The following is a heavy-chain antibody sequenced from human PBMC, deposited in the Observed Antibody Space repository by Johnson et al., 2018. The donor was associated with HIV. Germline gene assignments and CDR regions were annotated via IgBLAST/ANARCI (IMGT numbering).Heavy chain of an antibody. CDR3: AKGLVYADPEYAFDI. D-gene: IGHD2-8*01. Sequence: QVQLVESGGGVVQPGGSLRLSCAASGFTFSSYGMHWVRQAPGKGLEWVAFIRYDGSNTYYADYVKGRFHISRDNSKNTLYLQMNSLRAEDTAVYYCAKGLVYADPEYAFDICGQGTMVTVSS. CDR1: GFTFSSYG. CDR2: IRYDGSNT. J-gene: IGHJ3*02. V-gene: IGHV3-30*02.